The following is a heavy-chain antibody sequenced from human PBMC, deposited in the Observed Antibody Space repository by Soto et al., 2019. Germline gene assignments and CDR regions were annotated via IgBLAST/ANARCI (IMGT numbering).Heavy chain of an antibody. V-gene: IGHV1-18*01. CDR3: ATGWFGEFVYYFDY. CDR2: ISAYNGNT. D-gene: IGHD3-10*01. J-gene: IGHJ4*02. CDR1: GYTFTSYG. Sequence: QVQLVQSGAEVKKSGASVKVSCKASGYTFTSYGISWVRQAPGQGLEWMGWISAYNGNTNYAQKLQGRVTMTTDTFXSTAYMELRSLRSDDTAVYYCATGWFGEFVYYFDYWGQGTLVTVSS.